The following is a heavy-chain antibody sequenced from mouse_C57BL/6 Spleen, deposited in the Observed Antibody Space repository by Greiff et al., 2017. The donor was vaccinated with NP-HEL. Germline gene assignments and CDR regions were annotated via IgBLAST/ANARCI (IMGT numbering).Heavy chain of an antibody. CDR3: ARVTPYYAMDY. V-gene: IGHV3-6*01. CDR1: GYSITSGYY. Sequence: DVQLQESGPGLVKPSQSLSLTCSVTGYSITSGYYWNWIRQFPGNKLEWMGYISYDGSNNYNPSLKNRISITRDTSKNQLFLKLNSVTTEDTATYYCARVTPYYAMDYWGQGTSVTVSS. CDR2: ISYDGSN. J-gene: IGHJ4*01. D-gene: IGHD2-13*01.